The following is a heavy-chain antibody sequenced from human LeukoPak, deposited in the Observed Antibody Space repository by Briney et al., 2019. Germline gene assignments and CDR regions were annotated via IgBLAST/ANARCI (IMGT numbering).Heavy chain of an antibody. CDR1: GFTFSGYA. CDR3: AKRTFRCYGSGSPFDY. Sequence: GGSLRLSCAASGFTFSGYAMSWVRHAPGKGLEWVSAISGSGGSTYYADSVKGRFTISRDNSKNTLYLQMNSLRAEDTAVYYCAKRTFRCYGSGSPFDYWGQGTLVTVSS. CDR2: ISGSGGST. J-gene: IGHJ4*02. D-gene: IGHD3-10*01. V-gene: IGHV3-23*01.